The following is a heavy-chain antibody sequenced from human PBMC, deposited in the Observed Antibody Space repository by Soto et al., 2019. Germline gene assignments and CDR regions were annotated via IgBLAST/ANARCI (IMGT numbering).Heavy chain of an antibody. CDR1: GFIFSTYA. Sequence: PGGSLRLSCSASGFIFSTYAMHWVRQAPGKGLEHVSSNNKNGDISYYAASVKGRFTISRDNSKNTLYLQMSNLRPEDTAVYYCVKGSSSDYYLGYYGLDVWGQGTTATVYS. CDR3: VKGSSSDYYLGYYGLDV. V-gene: IGHV3-64D*06. J-gene: IGHJ6*02. CDR2: NNKNGDIS. D-gene: IGHD3-22*01.